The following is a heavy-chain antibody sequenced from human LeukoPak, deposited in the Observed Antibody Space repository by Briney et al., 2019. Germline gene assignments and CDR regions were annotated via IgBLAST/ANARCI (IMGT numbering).Heavy chain of an antibody. CDR2: ISDSGDST. Sequence: RGSLRLSCAVSGFTFSSYAMSWVRQAPGRGLEWVSAISDSGDSTYYADSVKGRFTVSRDNSKNTLYLQMNRLKGEDTPVYYCAKDYVAAAAGYYYDPWGQGTLVTVSS. CDR3: AKDYVAAAAGYYYDP. CDR1: GFTFSSYA. D-gene: IGHD3-22*01. V-gene: IGHV3-23*01. J-gene: IGHJ5*02.